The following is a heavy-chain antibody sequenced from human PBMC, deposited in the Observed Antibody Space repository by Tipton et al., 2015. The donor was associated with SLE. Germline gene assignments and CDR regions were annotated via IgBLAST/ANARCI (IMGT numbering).Heavy chain of an antibody. V-gene: IGHV4-59*11. J-gene: IGHJ6*02. CDR2: IYYSGGT. D-gene: IGHD2-2*01. CDR3: ARAQEDIVVVPAAPSGSSGLDA. Sequence: TLSLTCTVSGGSISSHYWSWIRQPPGKGLEWIGYIYYSGGTNYNPSLKSRVTISVDTSKNQFSLKLSSVTAADTAVYYCARAQEDIVVVPAAPSGSSGLDAWGQGSTVTVSS. CDR1: GGSISSHY.